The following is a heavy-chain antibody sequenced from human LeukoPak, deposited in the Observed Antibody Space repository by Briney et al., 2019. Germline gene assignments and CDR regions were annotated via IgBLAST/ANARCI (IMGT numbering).Heavy chain of an antibody. J-gene: IGHJ4*02. CDR1: GFTFSSYG. CDR2: IRYDGSNK. D-gene: IGHD2-15*01. CDR3: ARGGGRYCSGGSCCDIDN. Sequence: GGSLRLSCAASGFTFSSYGMHWVRQAPGKGLEWVAFIRYDGSNKYYADSVKGRFTISRDNSKNTLYLQMNSLRAEDTAVYYCARGGGRYCSGGSCCDIDNWGQGTLVTVSS. V-gene: IGHV3-30*02.